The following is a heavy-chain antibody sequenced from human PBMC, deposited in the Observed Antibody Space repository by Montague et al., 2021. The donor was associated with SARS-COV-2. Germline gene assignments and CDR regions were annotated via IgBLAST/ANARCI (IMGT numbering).Heavy chain of an antibody. CDR3: ARDIRIPMLIVIQGYGMNV. CDR2: IYYSGST. J-gene: IGHJ6*02. CDR1: GGSISSSSSY. V-gene: IGHV4-39*07. Sequence: SETLSLTSTVSGGSISSSSSYWGWIRQPPGMGLEWIGSIYYSGSTYYNPSLKSRITISVDTSKNQFSLRLTSVTAADTAVYYCARDIRIPMLIVIQGYGMNVWGQGTTVTVSS. D-gene: IGHD3-22*01.